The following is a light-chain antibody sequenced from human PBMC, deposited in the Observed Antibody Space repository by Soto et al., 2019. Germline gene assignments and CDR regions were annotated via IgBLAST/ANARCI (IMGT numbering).Light chain of an antibody. J-gene: IGLJ1*01. V-gene: IGLV2-14*01. CDR3: SSYKSSSTLPYV. CDR1: SSDVGGYNL. CDR2: DVN. Sequence: QSALTQPASVSGSPGRSITISCTGTSSDVGGYNLVSWYQQYPDKAPKLMIFDVNTRPSGVSNRFSGSKSGNTASLTISGLQAEDEADYYCSSYKSSSTLPYVFGTGTKLTVL.